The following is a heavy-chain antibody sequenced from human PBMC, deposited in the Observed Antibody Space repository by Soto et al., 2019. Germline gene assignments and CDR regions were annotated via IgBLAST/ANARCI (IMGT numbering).Heavy chain of an antibody. CDR2: IIPLFRKT. CDR1: GDMFRNSA. V-gene: IGHV1-69*13. CDR3: ARARLSNGDPNIYFFYGLDV. Sequence: SVKVSCKASGDMFRNSAFTWVRQAPGQGLDWMGVIIPLFRKTNAAQKFQGRVTFTADESTNTLYMEVSSLTSEDTAVYYCARARLSNGDPNIYFFYGLDVWGQGTTVTVSS. D-gene: IGHD6-6*01. J-gene: IGHJ6*02.